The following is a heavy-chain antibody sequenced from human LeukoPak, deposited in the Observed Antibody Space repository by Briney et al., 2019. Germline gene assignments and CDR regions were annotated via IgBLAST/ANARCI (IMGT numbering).Heavy chain of an antibody. CDR3: ARHGGLKDGYKASYYFDY. CDR2: IYYSGST. D-gene: IGHD5-24*01. V-gene: IGHV4-39*01. Sequence: PSQTLSLTCTVSGGSISSSSYYWGWIRQPPGKGLEWIGSIYYSGSTYYNPSLKSRVTISVDTSKNQFSLKLSSVTAADTAVYYCARHGGLKDGYKASYYFDYWGQGTLVTVSS. CDR1: GGSISSSSYY. J-gene: IGHJ4*02.